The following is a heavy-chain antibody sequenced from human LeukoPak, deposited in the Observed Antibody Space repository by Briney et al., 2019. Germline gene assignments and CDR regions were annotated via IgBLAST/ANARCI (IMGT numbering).Heavy chain of an antibody. J-gene: IGHJ4*02. CDR3: ARAQYSGGDYDFWSGYPYFDY. D-gene: IGHD3-3*01. V-gene: IGHV5-51*01. Sequence: GESLKISCKGSGYSFTNYWIGWVRQMPGKGLEWMGIIYPGDSDTRYSPSFQGQVTISADKSISTAYLQWSSLKASDTAMYYCARAQYSGGDYDFWSGYPYFDYWGQGTLVTVSS. CDR2: IYPGDSDT. CDR1: GYSFTNYW.